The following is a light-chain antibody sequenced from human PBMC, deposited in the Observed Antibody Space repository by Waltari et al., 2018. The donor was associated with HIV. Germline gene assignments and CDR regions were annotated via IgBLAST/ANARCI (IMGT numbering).Light chain of an antibody. CDR3: QSYDSSLLWV. CDR1: SPNIGAGCY. Sequence: QSVLTQPPSVSGAPGQSVTIYCPGRSPNIGAGCYVHWYQQPPGTAPNLLIYGNSKRPSGVPDRFSGSKSGTSASLAITGLQAEDEADYYCQSYDSSLLWVFGGGTKLTVL. V-gene: IGLV1-40*01. J-gene: IGLJ3*02. CDR2: GNS.